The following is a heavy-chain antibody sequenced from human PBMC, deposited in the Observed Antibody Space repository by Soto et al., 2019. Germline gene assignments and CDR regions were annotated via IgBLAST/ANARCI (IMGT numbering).Heavy chain of an antibody. J-gene: IGHJ6*03. CDR1: GYTFTSYG. V-gene: IGHV1-18*01. D-gene: IGHD2-15*01. CDR2: ISAYNGNT. Sequence: ASVKVSCKASGYTFTSYGISWVRQAPGQGLEWMGWISAYNGNTNYAQKLQGRVTMTTGTSTSTAYMELRSLRSDDTAVYYCARGKYCSGGSGYSSYYYYYMDVWGKGTTVTVSS. CDR3: ARGKYCSGGSGYSSYYYYYMDV.